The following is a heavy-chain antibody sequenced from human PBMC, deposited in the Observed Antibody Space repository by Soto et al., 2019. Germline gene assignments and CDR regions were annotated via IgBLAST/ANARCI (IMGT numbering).Heavy chain of an antibody. CDR2: INHSGST. D-gene: IGHD3-9*01. J-gene: IGHJ5*02. V-gene: IGHV4-34*01. CDR3: APVDYDILTGYSFDWFDP. Sequence: PSETLSLTCAVYGGSFSGYYWSWIRQPPGKGLEWIGEINHSGSTNYNPSLKSRVTISVDTSKNQFSLKLSSVTAADTAVYYCAPVDYDILTGYSFDWFDPWGQGTLVTVPQ. CDR1: GGSFSGYY.